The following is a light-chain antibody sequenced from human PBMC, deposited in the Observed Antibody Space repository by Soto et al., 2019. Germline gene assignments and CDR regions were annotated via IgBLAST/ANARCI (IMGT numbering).Light chain of an antibody. V-gene: IGLV3-1*01. CDR3: QAWDSSTGV. CDR1: KLGDKY. Sequence: SYELTQPPSVSVSPGQTASITCSGDKLGDKYASWYQQKPGQSPVLVIYQDSKRPSGIPERFSGSNSGNTATLTISGTQAMDKADYYCQAWDSSTGVFGTGTKLTVL. J-gene: IGLJ1*01. CDR2: QDS.